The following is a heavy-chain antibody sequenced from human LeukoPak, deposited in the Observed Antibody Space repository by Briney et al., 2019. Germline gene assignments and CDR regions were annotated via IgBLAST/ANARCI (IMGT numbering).Heavy chain of an antibody. J-gene: IGHJ4*02. Sequence: GSSVKVSCKASGGTFSSYTISWVRQAPGQGLEWMGRIISILGIANYAQKFQSRVTITADKSTSTAYMELSSLRSEDTAVYYCARSLDYYDGSGSQGQIDYWGQGTLVTVSS. CDR2: IISILGIA. V-gene: IGHV1-69*02. CDR3: ARSLDYYDGSGSQGQIDY. D-gene: IGHD3-22*01. CDR1: GGTFSSYT.